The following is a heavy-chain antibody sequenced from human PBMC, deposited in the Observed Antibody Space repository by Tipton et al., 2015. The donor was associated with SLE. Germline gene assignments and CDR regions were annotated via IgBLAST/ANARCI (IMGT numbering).Heavy chain of an antibody. CDR2: TTHSGKI. D-gene: IGHD4/OR15-4a*01. CDR1: GGSISSSSYY. CDR3: TRGGRGDGANPFDP. V-gene: IGHV4-39*07. J-gene: IGHJ5*02. Sequence: TLSLTCTVSGGSISSSSYYWSWIRRPPGKGLEWIGETTHSGKINYNPSLKSRVTISADTSKNQFSLKLTSVTVADTAVYYCTRGGRGDGANPFDPWGQGTLVTVSS.